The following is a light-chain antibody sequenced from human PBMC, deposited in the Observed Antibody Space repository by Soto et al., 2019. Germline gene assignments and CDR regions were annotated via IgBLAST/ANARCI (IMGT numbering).Light chain of an antibody. Sequence: ESVLTQSPATLSLSPGERATLSCRASQSVSSYLAWYQQKPGQAPRLLIYDASTRATGIPARFSGSGSGTDVTLTISSLEPEDFALYYCQQRSNRPPLTFGGGTKVEIK. J-gene: IGKJ4*01. CDR2: DAS. V-gene: IGKV3-11*01. CDR1: QSVSSY. CDR3: QQRSNRPPLT.